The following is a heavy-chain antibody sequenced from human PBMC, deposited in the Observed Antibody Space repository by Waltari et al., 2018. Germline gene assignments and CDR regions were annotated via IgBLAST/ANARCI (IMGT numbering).Heavy chain of an antibody. CDR3: ARADFWGGFYFDY. D-gene: IGHD3-3*01. V-gene: IGHV3-53*04. Sequence: EVQLVESGGGLVQPGGSLRLSCAVSGFSVSNNYMTWVRQTPGKGREWVSVIYSGGGTFHADSVKGRFAISRHDSRNTLNLQMDSLRVEDTAIYFCARADFWGGFYFDYWGLGTLVTVSS. J-gene: IGHJ4*02. CDR2: IYSGGGT. CDR1: GFSVSNNY.